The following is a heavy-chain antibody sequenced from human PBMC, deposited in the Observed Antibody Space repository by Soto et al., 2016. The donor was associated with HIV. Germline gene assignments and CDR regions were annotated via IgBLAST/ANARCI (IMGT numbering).Heavy chain of an antibody. J-gene: IGHJ4*02. V-gene: IGHV1-2*02. Sequence: QVQLVQSGAEVKKPGASVKVSCKASGYTFSGYYMHWVRQAPGQGLEWMGWINPNSGGTNYAQKFQGRVTMTRDTSISTAYMELSSLRSEDTAVYYCARATYSSSWGGYYFDYWGQGTLVTVSS. D-gene: IGHD6-13*01. CDR1: GYTFSGYY. CDR2: INPNSGGT. CDR3: ARATYSSSWGGYYFDY.